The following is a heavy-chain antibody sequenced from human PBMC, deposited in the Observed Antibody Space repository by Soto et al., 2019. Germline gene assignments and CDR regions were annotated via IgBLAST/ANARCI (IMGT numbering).Heavy chain of an antibody. J-gene: IGHJ6*02. D-gene: IGHD2-2*01. CDR2: IIPIPGTA. CDR3: ARSQGSSTSLEIYYYYYYGMDV. V-gene: IGHV1-69*01. Sequence: QVQLVQSGAEVKKPGSSVKVSCKASGGTFGSYAISWVRQAPGQGLEWMGGIIPIPGTANYAQKFQGRVTIAADESRRTAYMELSSLRSADTAVYYCARSQGSSTSLEIYYYYYYGMDVWGQGTTVTVSS. CDR1: GGTFGSYA.